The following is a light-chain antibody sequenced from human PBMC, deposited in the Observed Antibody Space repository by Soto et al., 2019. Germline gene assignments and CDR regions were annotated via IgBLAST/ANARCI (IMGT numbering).Light chain of an antibody. V-gene: IGLV2-14*01. J-gene: IGLJ2*01. CDR2: EVS. CDR1: SSDVGGYNY. CDR3: SSYTSTSTLV. Sequence: QLVLTQPASVSGSPGQSITISCTGTSSDVGGYNYVSWYQQHPGNAPKLMIYEVSNRPSGVSNRFSGSKSGNTASLTISGLQAEDEADYYCSSYTSTSTLVFGGGTKLTVL.